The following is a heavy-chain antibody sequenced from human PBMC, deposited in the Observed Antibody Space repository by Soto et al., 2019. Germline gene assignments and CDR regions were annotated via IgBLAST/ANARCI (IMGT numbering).Heavy chain of an antibody. Sequence: GGSLRLSCAASGFTFSSYAMSWVRQAPGKGLEWVSAISGSGGSTYYADSVKGRFTISRDNSKNTLYLQMNSLRAEDTAVYYCANDLRECSGGSCYSAEYFQHWGQGTLVTVSS. CDR2: ISGSGGST. V-gene: IGHV3-23*01. D-gene: IGHD2-15*01. CDR3: ANDLRECSGGSCYSAEYFQH. J-gene: IGHJ1*01. CDR1: GFTFSSYA.